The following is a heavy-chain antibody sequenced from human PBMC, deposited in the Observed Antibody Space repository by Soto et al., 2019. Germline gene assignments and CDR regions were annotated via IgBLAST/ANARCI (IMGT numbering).Heavy chain of an antibody. CDR3: AKELEYQLLWGYFDY. V-gene: IGHV3-23*01. J-gene: IGHJ4*02. Sequence: GGSLRLSCAASGFTFSSYAMSWVRQAPGKGLEWVSVISDSGGITYYADSVRGRFTISRDNSKNTLYLQMNSLRTEDTAVYYCAKELEYQLLWGYFDYWGQGTLVTVSS. CDR2: ISDSGGIT. CDR1: GFTFSSYA. D-gene: IGHD2-2*01.